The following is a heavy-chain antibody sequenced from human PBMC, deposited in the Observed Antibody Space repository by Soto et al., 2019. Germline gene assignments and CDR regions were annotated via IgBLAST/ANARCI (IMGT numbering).Heavy chain of an antibody. CDR3: GKDMCYYDSSGYLDN. CDR2: ISYDGSNK. D-gene: IGHD3-22*01. Sequence: GGSLRLSCAASGFTFSSYGMHWVRQAPGKGLECLAVISYDGSNKYYADSVKGRFTISRDNSKNTLYLQMNSLRAEDTAVYYCGKDMCYYDSSGYLDNWGQGTLVTVSS. J-gene: IGHJ4*02. CDR1: GFTFSSYG. V-gene: IGHV3-30*18.